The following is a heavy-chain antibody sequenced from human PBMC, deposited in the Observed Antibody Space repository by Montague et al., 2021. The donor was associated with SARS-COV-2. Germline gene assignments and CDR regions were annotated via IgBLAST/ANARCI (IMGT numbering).Heavy chain of an antibody. V-gene: IGHV6-1*01. CDR3: ARYSSSWYFDWFDP. CDR2: TYYRSKWYN. D-gene: IGHD6-13*01. CDR1: GDSVSSNSAA. J-gene: IGHJ5*02. Sequence: CAISGDSVSSNSAAWRWIRQTPSRDLQWLGRTYYRSKWYNDYAVSVKSRITINPDTSKNQFSLQLNSVTPEDTAVYYCARYSSSWYFDWFDPWGQGTLVTVSS.